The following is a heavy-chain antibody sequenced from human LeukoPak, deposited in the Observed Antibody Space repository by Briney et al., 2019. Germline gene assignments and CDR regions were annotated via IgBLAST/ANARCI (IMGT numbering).Heavy chain of an antibody. CDR3: ARSGYEADY. CDR2: IYYSGST. CDR1: GGSISSYY. Sequence: SETLSLTCTVSGGSISSYYWSWIRQPPGKGLEWIGYIYYSGSTNYNPSLKSRVTISVDTSKNQFSLKLSSVTAADTAVYYCARSGYEADYWGQGTLVTVSS. D-gene: IGHD5-12*01. J-gene: IGHJ4*02. V-gene: IGHV4-59*08.